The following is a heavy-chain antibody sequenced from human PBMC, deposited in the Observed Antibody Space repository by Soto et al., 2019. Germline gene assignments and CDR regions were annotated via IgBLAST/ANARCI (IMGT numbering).Heavy chain of an antibody. CDR3: ASYSTDGGSYYPDDDFDI. D-gene: IGHD1-26*01. CDR2: INAGNGNT. CDR1: GYTFTSYA. J-gene: IGHJ3*02. Sequence: ASVKVSCKASGYTFTSYAMHWVRQAPGQRLEWMGWINAGNGNTKYSQKFQGRVTITRDTSASTAYMELSSLRSEDTAVYYCASYSTDGGSYYPDDDFDIWGQGTMVTVSS. V-gene: IGHV1-3*01.